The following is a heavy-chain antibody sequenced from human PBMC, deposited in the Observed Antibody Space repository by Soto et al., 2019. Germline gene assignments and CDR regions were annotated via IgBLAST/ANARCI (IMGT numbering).Heavy chain of an antibody. J-gene: IGHJ4*02. V-gene: IGHV4-59*01. Sequence: QVQLQESGPGLVKPAETLSLTCTVSRGSISNYYWSWIRQPPGKGPEWIGYVYHNGATNYNPSLASRVNISLATSKNQFSLNLKSVTAADTAVYYCATRPPPGGWLGVFDFWSQGTLVTVSS. CDR3: ATRPPPGGWLGVFDF. CDR2: VYHNGAT. D-gene: IGHD5-12*01. CDR1: RGSISNYY.